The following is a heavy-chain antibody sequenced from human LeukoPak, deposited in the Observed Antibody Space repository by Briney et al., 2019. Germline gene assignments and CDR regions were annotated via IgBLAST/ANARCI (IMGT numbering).Heavy chain of an antibody. CDR3: ARLTTMTTTGGPFDY. CDR2: ITSSGNTI. D-gene: IGHD4-17*01. CDR1: GFTFSSYE. J-gene: IGHJ4*02. V-gene: IGHV3-48*03. Sequence: GGSLRLSCAASGFTFSSYEMNWVRRAPGKGLEWVSYITSSGNTIYYADSVKGRFTISRDNAKNSLYLQINSLRAEGTAVYYCARLTTMTTTGGPFDYWGQGTLVTVSS.